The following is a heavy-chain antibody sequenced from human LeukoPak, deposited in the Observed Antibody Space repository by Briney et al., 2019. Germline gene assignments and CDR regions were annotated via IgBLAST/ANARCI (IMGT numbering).Heavy chain of an antibody. CDR1: GYTFTSYG. D-gene: IGHD3-22*01. J-gene: IGHJ4*02. Sequence: ASVKVSCKASGYTFTSYGISWVRQAPGQGLEWMGWSSAYNGNTNYAQKLQGRVTMTTDTSTSTAYMELRSLRSGDTAVYYCERDLYYYDSSGYYFDYWGQGTLVTVSS. CDR2: SSAYNGNT. V-gene: IGHV1-18*01. CDR3: ERDLYYYDSSGYYFDY.